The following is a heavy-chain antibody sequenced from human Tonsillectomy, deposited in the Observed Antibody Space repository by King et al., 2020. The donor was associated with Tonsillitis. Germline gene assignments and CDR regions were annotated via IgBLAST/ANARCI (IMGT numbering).Heavy chain of an antibody. V-gene: IGHV3-53*01. CDR1: GFTVSGDY. J-gene: IGHJ4*02. Sequence: VQLVESGGGLIQPGGSLRLSCAASGFTVSGDYMSWVRQAPGKGLEWVSLSKNDGTTYYADSVKGRFTISRDTSKNTVYLQMNSLRAEDTAVYYCARHLWPGESPFDYWGQGTLVTVSS. CDR3: ARHLWPGESPFDY. D-gene: IGHD3-10*01. CDR2: SKNDGTT.